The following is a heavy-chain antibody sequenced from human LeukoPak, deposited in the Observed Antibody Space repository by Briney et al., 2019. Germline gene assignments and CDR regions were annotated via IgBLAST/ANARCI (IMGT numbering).Heavy chain of an antibody. CDR2: IDWDDDK. CDR3: ARISSNSVYYYGMDV. CDR1: GFSLRTSGMC. D-gene: IGHD4-11*01. Sequence: SGPALVKPTQTLTLTCTFSGFSLRTSGMCVSWIRQPPGKALEWLSLIDWDDDKYYSTSLKTRLTISKDTSKNQVVLTMTNMDPVDTATYYCARISSNSVYYYGMDVWGKGTTVTVSS. V-gene: IGHV2-70*01. J-gene: IGHJ6*04.